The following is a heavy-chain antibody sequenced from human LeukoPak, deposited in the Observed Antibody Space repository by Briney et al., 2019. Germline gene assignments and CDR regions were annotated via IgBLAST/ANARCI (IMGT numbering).Heavy chain of an antibody. D-gene: IGHD1-26*01. CDR3: ARDGGELLLDY. CDR1: GFTFSSYG. V-gene: IGHV3-33*01. CDR2: IWYDGSNK. J-gene: IGHJ4*02. Sequence: PGGSLRLSCAASGFTFSSYGMHWVRQAPGKGLEWVAVIWYDGSNKYYADSVKGRSTISRDNSKNTLYLQMNSLRAEDTAVYYCARDGGELLLDYWGQGTLVTVSS.